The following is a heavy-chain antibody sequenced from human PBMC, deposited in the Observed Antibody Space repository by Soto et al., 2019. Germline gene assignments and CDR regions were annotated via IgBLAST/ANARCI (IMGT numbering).Heavy chain of an antibody. Sequence: ASVKVSCKNSRYIFTCYYMHWVRQAPGQGLEWMGWINPNSGDTNYAQRFKGRVSMTSDTSINTAYLELSRLRPGDTAVFFCARSHSAYHYHAMDAWGQGTTVTVSS. CDR2: INPNSGDT. J-gene: IGHJ6*02. CDR1: RYIFTCYY. CDR3: ARSHSAYHYHAMDA. V-gene: IGHV1-2*02.